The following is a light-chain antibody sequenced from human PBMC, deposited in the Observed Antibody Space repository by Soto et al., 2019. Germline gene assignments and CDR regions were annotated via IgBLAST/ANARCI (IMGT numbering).Light chain of an antibody. CDR1: QSISSY. V-gene: IGKV1-39*01. CDR2: AAS. Sequence: DIQMTQSPSSLSASVGDRVTITCRASQSISSYLNWYQQKPGKAPKLLIYAASSLQSGVPSRFSGRGSGTDFTLTISSLQPEDFATYYCQQSYSTSRTFGQGTKVEIE. CDR3: QQSYSTSRT. J-gene: IGKJ1*01.